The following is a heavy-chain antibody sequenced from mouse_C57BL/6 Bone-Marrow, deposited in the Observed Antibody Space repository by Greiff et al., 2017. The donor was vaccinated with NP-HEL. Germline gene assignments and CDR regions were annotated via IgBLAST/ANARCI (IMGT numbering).Heavy chain of an antibody. V-gene: IGHV1-50*01. J-gene: IGHJ4*01. Sequence: QVQLQQPGAELVKPGASVKLSCKASGYTFTSYWMQRVKQRPGQGLEWIGEIDPSDSYTNYNQKFKGKATLTVDTSSSTAYMQLSSLTSEDSAVYYCAREGYYGSSYVVYAMDYWGQGTSVTVSS. CDR1: GYTFTSYW. CDR3: AREGYYGSSYVVYAMDY. D-gene: IGHD1-1*01. CDR2: IDPSDSYT.